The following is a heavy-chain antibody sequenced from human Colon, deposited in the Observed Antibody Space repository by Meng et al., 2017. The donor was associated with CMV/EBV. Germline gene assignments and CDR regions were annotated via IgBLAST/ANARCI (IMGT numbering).Heavy chain of an antibody. J-gene: IGHJ4*02. V-gene: IGHV3-23*04. CDR2: ISGSADDT. CDR1: GFIVNDAY. CDR3: AKGLHKWNSLFDY. D-gene: IGHD1-7*01. Sequence: GQLGESGGGFRQPGGSWRLSCTASGFIVNDAYMNWVRQAPGKGLEWVSVISGSADDTCYADSVKGRFTISRDNSKNTLYLQMSRLRGDDTAVYYCAKGLHKWNSLFDYSGQGTLVTVSS.